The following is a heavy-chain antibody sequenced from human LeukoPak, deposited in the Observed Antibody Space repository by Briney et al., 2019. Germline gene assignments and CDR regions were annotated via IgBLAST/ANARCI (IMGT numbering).Heavy chain of an antibody. J-gene: IGHJ4*02. CDR1: GFIFSSYA. CDR2: ISYDGSNK. D-gene: IGHD3-22*01. CDR3: ARGSGYLETFDY. V-gene: IGHV3-30*04. Sequence: PGRSLRLSCAASGFIFSSYAMHLVRQPPGKGLEWLAVISYDGSNKYYADSVKGRFTISRNNSKNTLYMQMNSLRAEDTALYYCARGSGYLETFDYWGQGTLVTVSS.